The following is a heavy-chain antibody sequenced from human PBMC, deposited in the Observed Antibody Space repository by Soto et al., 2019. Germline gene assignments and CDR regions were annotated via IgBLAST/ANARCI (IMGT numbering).Heavy chain of an antibody. Sequence: ASVKVSCKVSGYTLTELSMQWVRQAPGKGLEWMGGFDPEDGETIYAQKFQGRVTMTEDTSTDTAYMELSSLRSEDTAVYYCAGGSGYFRLGSYYYYGMDVWGQGTTVTVSS. V-gene: IGHV1-24*01. J-gene: IGHJ6*02. CDR1: GYTLTELS. D-gene: IGHD3-22*01. CDR3: AGGSGYFRLGSYYYYGMDV. CDR2: FDPEDGET.